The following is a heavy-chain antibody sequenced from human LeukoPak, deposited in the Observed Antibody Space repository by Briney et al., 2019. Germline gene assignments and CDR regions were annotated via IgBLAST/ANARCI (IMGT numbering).Heavy chain of an antibody. J-gene: IGHJ4*02. V-gene: IGHV3-23*01. D-gene: IGHD3-22*01. Sequence: GGSLRLSCAASGFTFSRYAMSWVRQAPEEGLEWVSTISGSGGNTYYADSVKGRFTISRDNSKNTLYLQMNSLRAEDTAVYYCAKDPYYYDSSGYYSGYFDYWGQGTLVTVSS. CDR3: AKDPYYYDSSGYYSGYFDY. CDR1: GFTFSRYA. CDR2: ISGSGGNT.